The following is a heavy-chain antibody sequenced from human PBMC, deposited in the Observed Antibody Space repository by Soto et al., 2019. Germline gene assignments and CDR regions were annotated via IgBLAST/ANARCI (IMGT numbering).Heavy chain of an antibody. V-gene: IGHV4-39*01. J-gene: IGHJ3*02. Sequence: QLQLQESGPGLVKPSETLSLSCTVSSGSISSNTYYWGWIRQPPGKGLEWIGTIYYSGSTYYNPSLKSRVTISVDTSKNQFSLNLSAVTAADTAVYYCARSRFDAFDIWGQGTMVTVSS. CDR1: SGSISSNTYY. CDR3: ARSRFDAFDI. D-gene: IGHD6-13*01. CDR2: IYYSGST.